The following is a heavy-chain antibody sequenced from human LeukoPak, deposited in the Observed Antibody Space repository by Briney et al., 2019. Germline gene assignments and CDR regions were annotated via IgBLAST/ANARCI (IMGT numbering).Heavy chain of an antibody. J-gene: IGHJ4*02. V-gene: IGHV3-30*18. Sequence: GGSLRLSCAASGFTFSSYGMHWVRQAPGKGLEWVAVISYDGSNKYYADSVKGRFTISRDNSKNTLYLQMNSLRAEDTAVYYCAKDRWNYSFDYWGQGTLVTVSS. CDR2: ISYDGSNK. CDR1: GFTFSSYG. CDR3: AKDRWNYSFDY. D-gene: IGHD1-7*01.